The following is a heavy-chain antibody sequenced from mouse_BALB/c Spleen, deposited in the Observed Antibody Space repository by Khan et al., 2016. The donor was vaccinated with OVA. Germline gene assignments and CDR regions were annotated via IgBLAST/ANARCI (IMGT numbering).Heavy chain of an antibody. CDR3: ARRGLRWNFDY. V-gene: IGHV1-7*01. Sequence: QIQLVQSGAELAKPGASVKMSCKASGYTFIHYWILWVKQRPGQGLEWIGYINPSTAYTEYNQNFKDKATLTADKSSRTASMQLSSLTSEDSAVYYCARRGLRWNFDYWGQGTTLTVSS. J-gene: IGHJ2*01. CDR1: GYTFIHYW. CDR2: INPSTAYT. D-gene: IGHD1-1*01.